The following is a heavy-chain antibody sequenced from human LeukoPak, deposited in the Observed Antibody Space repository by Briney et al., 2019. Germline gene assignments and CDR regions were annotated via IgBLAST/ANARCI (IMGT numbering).Heavy chain of an antibody. Sequence: PGGSLRLSCAASGFTFSNYWMSWVRQAPGKGLEWVANIKEDGSEKHYVGSVKGRFTISRDNAKNSLYLQMNSLRADDAAVHYCARSTGVGGWFHWGQGTLVTVSS. CDR1: GFTFSNYW. CDR2: IKEDGSEK. V-gene: IGHV3-7*01. CDR3: ARSTGVGGWFH. J-gene: IGHJ4*02. D-gene: IGHD6-19*01.